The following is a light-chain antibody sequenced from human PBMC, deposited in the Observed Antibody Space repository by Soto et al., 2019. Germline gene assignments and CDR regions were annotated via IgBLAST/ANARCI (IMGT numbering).Light chain of an antibody. V-gene: IGKV3-15*01. CDR2: GAS. CDR3: QHYNDWPPTWT. J-gene: IGKJ1*01. CDR1: QSISSK. Sequence: EIVMTQSPATPSVSPGERATLSCRASQSISSKLAWYQQKPGQAPRVLIHGASTRATGIPARFSGSGSGTEFTLTISSLQSEDLAVYNCQHYNDWPPTWTFGQGTKVDI.